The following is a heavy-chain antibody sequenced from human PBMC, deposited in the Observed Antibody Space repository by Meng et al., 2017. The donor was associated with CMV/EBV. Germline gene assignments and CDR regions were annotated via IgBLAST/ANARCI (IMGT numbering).Heavy chain of an antibody. CDR3: ARVSEGSSGYYFDY. CDR1: GGSISSSNW. Sequence: SGGSISSSNWWSWVRQPPGKGLEWIGEIYHSGSTNYNPSLKSRVTISEDKSKNQFSLKLSSVTAADTAVYYCARVSEGSSGYYFDYWGQGTLVTVSS. CDR2: IYHSGST. J-gene: IGHJ4*02. V-gene: IGHV4-4*02. D-gene: IGHD3-22*01.